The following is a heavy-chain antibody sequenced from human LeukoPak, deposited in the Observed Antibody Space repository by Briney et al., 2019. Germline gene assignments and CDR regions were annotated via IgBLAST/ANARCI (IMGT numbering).Heavy chain of an antibody. J-gene: IGHJ4*02. V-gene: IGHV3-48*01. D-gene: IGHD4-23*01. CDR2: ISSSSSTI. CDR3: ASDYGGRKY. CDR1: GFTFSNYA. Sequence: PGGSLRLSCAASGFTFSNYAMDWVRQAPGKGLEWVSYISSSSSTIFYADSVKGRFTVSRDNAKNSLYLQMNSLRAEDTAVYYCASDYGGRKYWGQGTLVTVSS.